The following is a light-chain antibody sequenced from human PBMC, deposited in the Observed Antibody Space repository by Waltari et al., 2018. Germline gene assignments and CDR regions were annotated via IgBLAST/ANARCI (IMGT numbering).Light chain of an antibody. CDR1: QSVSSY. CDR2: DAS. J-gene: IGKJ5*01. V-gene: IGKV3-11*01. CDR3: QQRSNWPIT. Sequence: EIVLTQSPTTLSSSPGERATLSCRASQSVSSYLVWYQQKPGQAPKFLIYDASIRATGVPARFSGSGSGTDFTLTINSLEPEDFAVYYCQQRSNWPITFGQGTRLEIK.